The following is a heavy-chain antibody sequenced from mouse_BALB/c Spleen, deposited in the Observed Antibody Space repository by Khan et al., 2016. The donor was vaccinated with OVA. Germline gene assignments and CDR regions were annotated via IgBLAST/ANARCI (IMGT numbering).Heavy chain of an antibody. J-gene: IGHJ2*01. CDR1: GYTFSTYW. V-gene: IGHV1-7*01. Sequence: QIQLVHSGAELAKPGASVKMSCKASGYTFSTYWIHWVKQRPGQGLEWIGYINPSSGYTYYNQRFNDKATLTADKSSSTAYMQLRSLTSEDSAVYYCARDRIDYWGQGTTLTVSS. CDR3: ARDRIDY. CDR2: INPSSGYT.